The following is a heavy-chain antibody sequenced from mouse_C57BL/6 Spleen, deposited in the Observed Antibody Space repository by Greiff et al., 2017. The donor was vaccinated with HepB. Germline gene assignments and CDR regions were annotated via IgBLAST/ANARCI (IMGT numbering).Heavy chain of an antibody. D-gene: IGHD2-1*01. CDR1: GFSLTSYG. Sequence: VQLQESGPGLVQPSQSLSITCTVSGFSLTSYGVHWVRQSPGKGLEWLGVIWSGGSTDYNAAFISRLSISKDNSKSQVFFKMNSLQADDTAIYYCARIGDYGNSYYAMDYWGQGTSVTVSS. CDR3: ARIGDYGNSYYAMDY. CDR2: IWSGGST. J-gene: IGHJ4*01. V-gene: IGHV2-2*01.